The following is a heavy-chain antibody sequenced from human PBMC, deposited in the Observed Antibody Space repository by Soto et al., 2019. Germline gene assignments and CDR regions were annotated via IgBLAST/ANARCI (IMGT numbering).Heavy chain of an antibody. D-gene: IGHD6-19*01. CDR3: ARHIAVAGYDAFDI. CDR1: GFSLSNARMG. J-gene: IGHJ3*02. V-gene: IGHV2-26*01. Sequence: QVTLKESGPVLVKPTETLTLTCTVSGFSLSNARMGVSWIRQPPGKALEWLAHIFSNDEKSYSTSLKSRLTISTDTSKSQVVLTMTNMVPVDTATYYCARHIAVAGYDAFDIWGQGTMVTVSS. CDR2: IFSNDEK.